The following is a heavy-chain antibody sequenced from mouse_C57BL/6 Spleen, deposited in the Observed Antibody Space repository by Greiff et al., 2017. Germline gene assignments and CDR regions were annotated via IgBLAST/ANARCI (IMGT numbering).Heavy chain of an antibody. Sequence: VHVKQSGPELVKPGASVKISCKASGYSFTGYYMNWVKQSPEKSLEWIGEINPSTGGTTYNQKFKAKATLTVDKSSSTAYMQLKSLTSEDSAVYYCASSSRTWFAYWGQGTLVTVSA. V-gene: IGHV1-42*01. CDR2: INPSTGGT. CDR3: ASSSRTWFAY. CDR1: GYSFTGYY. J-gene: IGHJ3*01.